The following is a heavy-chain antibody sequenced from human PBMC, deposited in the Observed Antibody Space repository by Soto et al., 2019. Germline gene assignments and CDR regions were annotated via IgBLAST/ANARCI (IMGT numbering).Heavy chain of an antibody. CDR2: IYYSGST. CDR1: GGSFSGYY. V-gene: IGHV4-31*11. J-gene: IGHJ5*02. Sequence: PSETLSLTCAVYGGSFSGYYWSWIRQHPGKGLEWIGYIYYSGSTYYNPSLKSRVTISVDTSKNQFSPKLSSVTAADTAVYYCARDRGWFDPWGQGTLVTVSS. CDR3: ARDRGWFDP.